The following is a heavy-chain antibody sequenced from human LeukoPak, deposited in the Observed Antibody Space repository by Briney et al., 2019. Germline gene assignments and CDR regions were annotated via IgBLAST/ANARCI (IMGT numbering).Heavy chain of an antibody. CDR3: ARDLGGSSGYYYRGDDAFDI. CDR1: GFTFSSYS. CDR2: ISSSSSYI. V-gene: IGHV3-21*01. J-gene: IGHJ3*02. D-gene: IGHD3-22*01. Sequence: PGGSLRLSCAASGFTFSSYSMNWVRQAPGKGLEWVSSISSSSSYIYYADSVKGRFTISRDNAKNSLYLQMNSLRAEDTAVYYCARDLGGSSGYYYRGDDAFDIWGQGTMVTVSS.